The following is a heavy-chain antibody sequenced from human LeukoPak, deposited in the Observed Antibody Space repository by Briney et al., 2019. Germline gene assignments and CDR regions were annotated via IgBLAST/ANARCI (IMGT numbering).Heavy chain of an antibody. CDR1: GFTFSSYS. CDR3: AKDLRIVGAFLDY. CDR2: ISSSSSYI. D-gene: IGHD1-26*01. J-gene: IGHJ4*02. Sequence: GGSLRLSCAASGFTFSSYSMNWVRQAPGKGLEWVSSISSSSSYIYYADSVKGRFTISRDNAKNSLYLQMNSLRAEDTAVYYCAKDLRIVGAFLDYWGQGTLVTVSS. V-gene: IGHV3-21*01.